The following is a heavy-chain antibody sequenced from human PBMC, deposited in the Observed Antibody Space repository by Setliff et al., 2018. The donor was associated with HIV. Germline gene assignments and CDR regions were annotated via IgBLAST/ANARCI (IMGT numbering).Heavy chain of an antibody. CDR1: GGRFSSYA. V-gene: IGHV1-69*05. CDR2: IIPMFGSA. CDR3: ARGRSSGWYAGRSYYYYMDV. J-gene: IGHJ6*03. D-gene: IGHD6-19*01. Sequence: ASVKVSCKASGGRFSSYAMSWVRQAPGQGLEWMGGIIPMFGSANYAQKFQGRVTMTTDTSTSTAYLELGSLRSDDTAVYYCARGRSSGWYAGRSYYYYMDVWGKGTTVTVSS.